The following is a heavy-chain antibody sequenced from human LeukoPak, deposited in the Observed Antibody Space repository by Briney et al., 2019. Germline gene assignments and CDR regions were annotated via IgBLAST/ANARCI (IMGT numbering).Heavy chain of an antibody. CDR3: ARDPTTGAFDI. CDR1: GGSISSSSYY. CDR2: IYYSGST. D-gene: IGHD1-26*01. V-gene: IGHV4-39*07. J-gene: IGHJ3*02. Sequence: PSETLSLTCIVSGGSISSSSYYWGWIRQPPGKGLEWIGSIYYSGSTYYNPSLKSRVTISVDTSKNQFSLKLSSVTAADTAVYYCARDPTTGAFDIWGQGTMVTVSS.